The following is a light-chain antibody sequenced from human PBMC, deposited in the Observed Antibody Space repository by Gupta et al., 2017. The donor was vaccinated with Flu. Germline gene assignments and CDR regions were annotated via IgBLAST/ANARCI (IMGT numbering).Light chain of an antibody. CDR2: DAS. V-gene: IGKV3-20*01. CDR3: QHDGTPLNT. J-gene: IGKJ2*01. Sequence: ESVFTQVPGTLSLSPGERATLSCRASQNVADNYLAWYQQRPGQPPRLLIYDASIRATGTPDRFSGSGSGTDFTLIINRVEPEDFAVYYCQHDGTPLNTFGQGTKLEIK. CDR1: QNVADNY.